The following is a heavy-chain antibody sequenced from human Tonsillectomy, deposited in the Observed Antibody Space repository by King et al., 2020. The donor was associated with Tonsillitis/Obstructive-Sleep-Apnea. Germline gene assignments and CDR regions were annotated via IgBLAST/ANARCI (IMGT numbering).Heavy chain of an antibody. CDR2: IIPILGIA. J-gene: IGHJ4*02. CDR1: GGTFSSYA. CDR3: ARAHYDSSGYYVTELTDY. D-gene: IGHD3-22*01. Sequence: VQLVESGAEVKKPGSSVKVSCKASGGTFSSYAISWVRQAPGQGLEWMGRIIPILGIANYAQKFQGRVTITADKSTSTAYMELSSLRSEDTAVYYCARAHYDSSGYYVTELTDYWGQGNLVTVSS. V-gene: IGHV1-69*04.